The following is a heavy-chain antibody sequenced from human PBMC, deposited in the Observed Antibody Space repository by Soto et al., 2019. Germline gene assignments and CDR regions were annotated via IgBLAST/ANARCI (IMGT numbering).Heavy chain of an antibody. Sequence: SVKVSCKASGGTFSSYAISWVRQAPGQGLEWMGGIIPIFGTANYAQKFQGRVTITADESTSTAYMELSSLRSEDTAVYYCARVSIDYYDSSGYNRGRYYYCMDVWGQGTTVTVSS. CDR3: ARVSIDYYDSSGYNRGRYYYCMDV. CDR2: IIPIFGTA. V-gene: IGHV1-69*13. J-gene: IGHJ6*02. D-gene: IGHD3-22*01. CDR1: GGTFSSYA.